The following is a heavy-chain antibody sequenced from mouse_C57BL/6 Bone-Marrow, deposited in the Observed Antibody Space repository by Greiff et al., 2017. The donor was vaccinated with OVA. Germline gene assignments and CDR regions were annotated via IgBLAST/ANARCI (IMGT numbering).Heavy chain of an antibody. CDR1: GYTFTSYW. V-gene: IGHV1-5*01. CDR3: NDGTYCGG. J-gene: IGHJ1*03. Sequence: VQLQQSGTVLARPGASVKMSCKTSGYTFTSYWMHWVKQRPGQGLEWIGAIYPGNGDTSYNQKFKGKAKLTAATSSSTAYMQLSSLTNEDSAVYCGNDGTYCGGRGTALTVT. CDR2: IYPGNGDT. D-gene: IGHD5-1*01.